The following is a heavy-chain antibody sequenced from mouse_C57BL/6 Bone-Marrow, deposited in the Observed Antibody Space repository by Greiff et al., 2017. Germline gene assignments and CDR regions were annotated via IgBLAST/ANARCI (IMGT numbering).Heavy chain of an antibody. CDR2: IDPSDSYT. V-gene: IGHV1-59*01. Sequence: QVQLQQPGAELVRPGTSVKLSCKASGYTFTSYWMHWVKQRPGQGLEWIGVIDPSDSYTNYNQKFKGKATLTVDTSSSTAYMQLRSLTSEDSAVYYCARSSFAYWGQGTLVTVSA. J-gene: IGHJ3*01. CDR1: GYTFTSYW. CDR3: ARSSFAY.